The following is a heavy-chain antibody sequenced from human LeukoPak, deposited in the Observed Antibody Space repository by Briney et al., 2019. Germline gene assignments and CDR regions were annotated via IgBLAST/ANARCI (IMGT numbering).Heavy chain of an antibody. CDR3: ATRADSGWELDY. D-gene: IGHD6-19*01. Sequence: ASVKVSCKASGYTFTSYGISWVRQAPGQGLEWMGWISAYNGNTNYAQKLQGRVTMTTDTSTSTAYMELRSLRSDDTAVYYCATRADSGWELDYWGQGTLVTVSS. J-gene: IGHJ4*02. CDR2: ISAYNGNT. V-gene: IGHV1-18*01. CDR1: GYTFTSYG.